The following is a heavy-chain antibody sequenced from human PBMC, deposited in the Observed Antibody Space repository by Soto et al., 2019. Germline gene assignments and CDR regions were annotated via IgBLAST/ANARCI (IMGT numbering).Heavy chain of an antibody. J-gene: IGHJ6*02. CDR2: IYYSGTT. Sequence: EDQFLTCTISGGSVSRGSYYWTWIRKTTGKGLEWLGYIYYSGTTNYNPPLNRRITISVDTSGNQFSLKLSSVTAADTAVYSCARTYCTTTACQAHGIDVWIQGTTVTVSS. CDR3: ARTYCTTTACQAHGIDV. CDR1: GGSVSRGSYY. V-gene: IGHV4-61*01. D-gene: IGHD4-4*01.